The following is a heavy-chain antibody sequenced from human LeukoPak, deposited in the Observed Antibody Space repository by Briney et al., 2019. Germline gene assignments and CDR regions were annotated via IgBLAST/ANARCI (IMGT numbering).Heavy chain of an antibody. D-gene: IGHD1-26*01. CDR1: GYTFTSYA. CDR3: ARGWELLYGMDV. Sequence: GASVKVSCKASGYTFTSYAMHWVRQAPGQRLEWMGWINAGNGNTKYSQKFQGRVTITRDTSASTAYMELSSLRSEDTAVYYCARGWELLYGMDVWGQGTTVTVSS. CDR2: INAGNGNT. V-gene: IGHV1-3*01. J-gene: IGHJ6*02.